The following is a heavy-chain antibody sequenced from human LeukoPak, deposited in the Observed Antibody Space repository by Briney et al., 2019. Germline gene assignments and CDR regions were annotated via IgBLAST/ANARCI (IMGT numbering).Heavy chain of an antibody. Sequence: PGGSLRLSCAASGFTFSDYYMTWIRQAPRKGLEWVSYISGSSIHTNYADSVKGRFTISRDNARNSMYLQMNSLRAEDTAVYYCARGSGWDFDYWGQGTLVTVSS. CDR2: ISGSSIHT. D-gene: IGHD6-19*01. V-gene: IGHV3-11*06. CDR3: ARGSGWDFDY. CDR1: GFTFSDYY. J-gene: IGHJ4*02.